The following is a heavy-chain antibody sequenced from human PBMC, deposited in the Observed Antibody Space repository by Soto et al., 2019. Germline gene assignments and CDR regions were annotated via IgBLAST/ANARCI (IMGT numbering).Heavy chain of an antibody. CDR3: AKTAGYDYVWGSSGLDP. D-gene: IGHD3-16*01. CDR2: ISYDGSEK. V-gene: IGHV3-30*18. Sequence: QVQLVESGGGVVQPGRSLRLSCAGSGFTFSSYGMHWVRQAPGNGLEWVAVISYDGSEKYYGDSVKGRFTISRDDSKNTLYLQMNSLRVEDTAIYYCAKTAGYDYVWGSSGLDPWGQGTLVTVSS. CDR1: GFTFSSYG. J-gene: IGHJ5*02.